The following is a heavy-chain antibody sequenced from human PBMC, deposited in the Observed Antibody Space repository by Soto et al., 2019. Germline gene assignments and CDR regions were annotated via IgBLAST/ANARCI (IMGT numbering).Heavy chain of an antibody. CDR3: AREEEAARLGYYYGMDV. D-gene: IGHD6-6*01. Sequence: GGSLRLSCAASGFTFSSYSMNWVRQAPGKGLEWVSYIGSSSSTIYYADSVKGRFTISRDNAKNSLYLQMNSLRDEDTAVYYCAREEEAARLGYYYGMDVWGQGTTVTVSS. CDR1: GFTFSSYS. J-gene: IGHJ6*02. CDR2: IGSSSSTI. V-gene: IGHV3-48*02.